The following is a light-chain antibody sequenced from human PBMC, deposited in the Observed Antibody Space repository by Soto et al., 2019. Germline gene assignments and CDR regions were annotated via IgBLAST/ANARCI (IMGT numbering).Light chain of an antibody. J-gene: IGKJ1*01. CDR3: QQYRNWPRT. CDR1: QSVDIN. V-gene: IGKV3-15*01. Sequence: IVWTQSPCTLSVSPGERCTLSCRASQSVDINLAWYQQRAGQAPRLLVYGASTKATDMPGRFIGRGSGTGFTLTINNLQSEDFAVYYCQQYRNWPRTFGPGTQVDIK. CDR2: GAS.